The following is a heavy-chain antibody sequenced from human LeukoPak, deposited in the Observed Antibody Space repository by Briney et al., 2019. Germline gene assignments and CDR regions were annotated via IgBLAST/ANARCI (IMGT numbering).Heavy chain of an antibody. J-gene: IGHJ5*02. D-gene: IGHD5-18*01. CDR3: ARDLGRGYSYGEGYWFDP. CDR1: GGSISSGDYY. Sequence: PSETLSLTCTVSGGSISSGDYYWSWIRQPPGKGLEWIGYIYYSGSTYYNPSLKSRVTISVDTSKNQFSLKLSSVTAADTAVYYCARDLGRGYSYGEGYWFDPWGQGTQVTVSS. V-gene: IGHV4-30-4*01. CDR2: IYYSGST.